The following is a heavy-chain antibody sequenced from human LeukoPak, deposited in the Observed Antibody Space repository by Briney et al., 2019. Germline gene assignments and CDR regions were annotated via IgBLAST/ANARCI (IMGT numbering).Heavy chain of an antibody. J-gene: IGHJ3*02. CDR1: GFTFSSYS. V-gene: IGHV3-7*01. Sequence: GGSLRLSCAASGFTFSSYSMNWVRQAPGKGREWAANIKQDGSEKYYVDSVKGRFTISRDNAKNSLYLQMNSLRAEDTAVYYCAREPTYCGGDCYWDAFDIWGQGTMVTVSS. CDR3: AREPTYCGGDCYWDAFDI. D-gene: IGHD2-21*01. CDR2: IKQDGSEK.